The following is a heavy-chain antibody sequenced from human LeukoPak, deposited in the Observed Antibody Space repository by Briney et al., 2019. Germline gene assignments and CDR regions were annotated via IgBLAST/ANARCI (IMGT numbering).Heavy chain of an antibody. D-gene: IGHD3-3*01. J-gene: IGHJ6*03. CDR1: GYTFTSYD. V-gene: IGHV1-8*03. CDR2: MNPNSGNT. Sequence: ASVKVSCKASGYTFTSYDINWVRQATGQGLEWMGWMNPNSGNTGYAQKFQGRVTITRNTSISTAYMELSSLRSGDTAVYYCARGPTNPYDFWSGPDYYYYYMDVWGKGTTVTVSS. CDR3: ARGPTNPYDFWSGPDYYYYYMDV.